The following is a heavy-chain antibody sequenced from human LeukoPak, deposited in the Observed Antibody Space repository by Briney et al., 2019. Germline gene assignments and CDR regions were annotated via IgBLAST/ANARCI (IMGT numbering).Heavy chain of an antibody. CDR2: IYYSGST. CDR3: AREMWAFDI. J-gene: IGHJ3*02. CDR1: GGSISSSSYY. V-gene: IGHV4-30-4*08. Sequence: SKTLSLTCTVSGGSISSSSYYWGWIRQPPGKGLEWIGYIYYSGSTYYNPSLKSRVTISVDTSKNQFSLKLSSVTAADTAVYYCAREMWAFDIWGQGTMVTVSS. D-gene: IGHD2-21*01.